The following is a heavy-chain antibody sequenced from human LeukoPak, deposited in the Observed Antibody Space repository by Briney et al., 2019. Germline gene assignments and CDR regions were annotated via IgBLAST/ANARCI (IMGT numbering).Heavy chain of an antibody. J-gene: IGHJ3*02. V-gene: IGHV3-66*01. Sequence: GSLRLSCAASGFTVNSNYMNWVRQAPGKGLEWVSVIYTDGTTYYADSVKGRFSISRDNSKNTLYLQMNTVRAEDTAVYYCARDRVYGSSRTGAFDIWSQGTMVTVSS. CDR3: ARDRVYGSSRTGAFDI. CDR1: GFTVNSNY. CDR2: IYTDGTT. D-gene: IGHD6-13*01.